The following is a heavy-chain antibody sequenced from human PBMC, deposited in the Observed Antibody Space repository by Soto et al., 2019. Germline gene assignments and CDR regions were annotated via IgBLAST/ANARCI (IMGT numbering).Heavy chain of an antibody. D-gene: IGHD3-22*01. CDR2: ITYDSSYI. CDR1: GFTFSSYT. J-gene: IGHJ4*02. Sequence: LRLSCAASGFTFSSYTMHWVRQTPGRGLEWVSSITYDSSYIYYADSVKGRFTISRDNAKNTLYLQMNSLRAEDTAVYYCARPLHYYDGSGYSAYWGQGTLVTVSS. CDR3: ARPLHYYDGSGYSAY. V-gene: IGHV3-21*01.